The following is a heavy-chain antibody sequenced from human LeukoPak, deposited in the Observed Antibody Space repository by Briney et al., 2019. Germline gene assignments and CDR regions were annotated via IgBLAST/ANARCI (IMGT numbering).Heavy chain of an antibody. CDR1: GGTFSSYA. CDR2: INAGNGNT. D-gene: IGHD5-18*01. V-gene: IGHV1-3*01. Sequence: ASVKVSCKASGGTFSSYAISWVRQAPGQRLEWMGWINAGNGNTKYSQKFQGRVTITRDTSASTAYMELSSLRSEDTAVYYCAREDTGHNDAFDIWGQGIMVTVSS. CDR3: AREDTGHNDAFDI. J-gene: IGHJ3*02.